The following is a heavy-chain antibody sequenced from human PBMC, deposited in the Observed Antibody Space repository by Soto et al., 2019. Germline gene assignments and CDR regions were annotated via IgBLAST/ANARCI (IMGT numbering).Heavy chain of an antibody. CDR3: ARDGRYNSVWYFDY. J-gene: IGHJ4*02. D-gene: IGHD3-22*01. CDR2: IYYSGST. Sequence: SETLSLTCTVSGGSISSGDYYWSWIRQPPGEGLEWIGYIYYSGSTYYNPSLKSRVTISVDTSKNQFSLKLSSVTAADTAVYYCARDGRYNSVWYFDYWGQGTLVTVSS. V-gene: IGHV4-30-4*01. CDR1: GGSISSGDYY.